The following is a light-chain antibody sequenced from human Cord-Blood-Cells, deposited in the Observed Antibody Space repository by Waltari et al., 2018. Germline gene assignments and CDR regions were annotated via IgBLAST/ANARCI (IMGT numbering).Light chain of an antibody. CDR3: QQYGSSPPNT. V-gene: IGKV3-20*01. CDR1: QSVSSSY. Sequence: DIVLTQSPGTLSLSPGESATPSCRASQSVSSSYLAWYQQKPGQAPRLLIYGASSRATGIPDRFSGSGSGTDFTLTISRLEPEDFAVYYCQQYGSSPPNTFGQGTKLEIK. J-gene: IGKJ2*01. CDR2: GAS.